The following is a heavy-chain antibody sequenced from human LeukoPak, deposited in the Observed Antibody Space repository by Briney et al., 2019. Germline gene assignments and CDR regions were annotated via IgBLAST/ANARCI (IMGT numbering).Heavy chain of an antibody. CDR1: GGSISSGSD. J-gene: IGHJ5*02. CDR3: ARQWGSGWQNWFDP. D-gene: IGHD6-19*01. V-gene: IGHV4-61*02. CDR2: VYSSGSA. Sequence: SETLSLTCTVSGGSISSGSDRSWIRQSAGKGLEWIGRVYSSGSANYNPSLKSRLTMAVDTSKNQISLKLTSVTAADTAVYYCARQWGSGWQNWFDPWGQGTLVTVSS.